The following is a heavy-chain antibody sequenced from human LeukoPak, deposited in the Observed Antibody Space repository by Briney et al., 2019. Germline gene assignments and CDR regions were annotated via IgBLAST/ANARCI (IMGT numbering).Heavy chain of an antibody. CDR1: GFTFSSYA. J-gene: IGHJ4*02. V-gene: IGHV3-23*01. D-gene: IGHD5-12*01. CDR2: ISGSGGST. Sequence: GGSLRLTCAASGFTFSSYAMSWVRQAPGKGLEWVSAISGSGGSTYYADSVKGRFTISRDNSKNTLYLQMNSLRAEDTAVYYCAKAGYDYIRRVSHFDYWGQGNLVTVSS. CDR3: AKAGYDYIRRVSHFDY.